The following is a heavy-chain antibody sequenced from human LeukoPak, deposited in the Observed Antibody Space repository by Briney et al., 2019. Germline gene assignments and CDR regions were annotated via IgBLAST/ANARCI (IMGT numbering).Heavy chain of an antibody. V-gene: IGHV3-23*01. CDR2: ISGSGDST. CDR3: VKDPPSPDSNSNYLFHY. CDR1: GFTFSSYT. Sequence: GGSLRLSCAASGFTFSSYTMRWVRQAPGKGLEWVSAISGSGDSTYYADSVKGRFTISRDNSKNTLYLQMNSLRVEDTAVYYCVKDPPSPDSNSNYLFHYWGQGTLVTVSS. J-gene: IGHJ4*02. D-gene: IGHD4-11*01.